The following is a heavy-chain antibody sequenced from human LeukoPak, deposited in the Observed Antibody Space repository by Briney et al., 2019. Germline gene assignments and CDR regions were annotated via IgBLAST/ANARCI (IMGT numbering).Heavy chain of an antibody. J-gene: IGHJ4*02. CDR3: VRDGRRYGDSTLFDY. Sequence: SVKVSCKASGGTFTSYAISWVRQAPGQGLEWMGGIIPIFGTANYAQKFQGRVTITADESTSTAYMELSSLRSEDTAVYYCVRDGRRYGDSTLFDYWGQGTLVTVSS. D-gene: IGHD4-17*01. V-gene: IGHV1-69*13. CDR2: IIPIFGTA. CDR1: GGTFTSYA.